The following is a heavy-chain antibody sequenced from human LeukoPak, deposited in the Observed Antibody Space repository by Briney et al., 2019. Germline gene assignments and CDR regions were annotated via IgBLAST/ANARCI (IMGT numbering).Heavy chain of an antibody. J-gene: IGHJ4*02. D-gene: IGHD1-26*01. V-gene: IGHV3-48*04. CDR1: GFAFSSYS. CDR3: ARDRGGSYSAIDY. Sequence: GGSLRLSCAASGFAFSSYSMNWVRQAPGKGLEWVSFISSSSSTIYYADSVKGRFTISRDNAKNSLYLQMNSLRAEDTAVYYCARDRGGSYSAIDYWGQGTLVTVSS. CDR2: ISSSSSTI.